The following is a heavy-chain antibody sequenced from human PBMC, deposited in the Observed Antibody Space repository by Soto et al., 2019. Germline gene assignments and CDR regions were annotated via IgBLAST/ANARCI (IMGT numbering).Heavy chain of an antibody. Sequence: WGSLRLSCVASGFTFSDYAMTWVRQAPGKGLEWVSVISATGATTYYADSVRGRFTISRDNSKNTLNLQMNDLRVEDTAVIYCAKGRKSTEKDIAVMLAAASSIQHWGQGTLVTVSS. CDR2: ISATGATT. D-gene: IGHD2-15*01. CDR1: GFTFSDYA. V-gene: IGHV3-23*01. J-gene: IGHJ1*01. CDR3: AKGRKSTEKDIAVMLAAASSIQH.